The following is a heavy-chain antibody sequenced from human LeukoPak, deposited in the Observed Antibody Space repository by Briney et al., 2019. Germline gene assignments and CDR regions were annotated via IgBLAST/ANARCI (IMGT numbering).Heavy chain of an antibody. D-gene: IGHD6-19*01. V-gene: IGHV4-38-2*02. Sequence: SETLSLTCTVSGYSISSGYYWGWIRQPPGKGLEWIGSIYHSGSTYYNPSLKSRVTISVDTSKNQFSLKLSSVTAADTAVYYCARVGWYSSGWYYFDYWGQGTLVTVSS. CDR3: ARVGWYSSGWYYFDY. CDR1: GYSISSGYY. J-gene: IGHJ4*02. CDR2: IYHSGST.